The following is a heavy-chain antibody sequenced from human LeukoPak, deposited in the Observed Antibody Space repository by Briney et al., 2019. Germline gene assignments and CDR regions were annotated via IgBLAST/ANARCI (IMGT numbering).Heavy chain of an antibody. CDR3: ARGAVLRFLEWLLHNWFDP. CDR1: GYSISSGYY. V-gene: IGHV4-38-2*01. Sequence: PSETLSLTCAVSGYSISSGYYWGWIRQPPGKGLEWIGSIYHSGSTYYNPSLKSRVTISVDTSKNQFSLKLSSVTAADTAVYYCARGAVLRFLEWLLHNWFDPWGQGTLVTVSS. J-gene: IGHJ5*02. CDR2: IYHSGST. D-gene: IGHD3-3*01.